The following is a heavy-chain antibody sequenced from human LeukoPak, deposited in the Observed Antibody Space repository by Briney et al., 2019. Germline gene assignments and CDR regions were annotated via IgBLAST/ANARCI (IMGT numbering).Heavy chain of an antibody. J-gene: IGHJ4*02. Sequence: SETLSLTCTVSGGSISSYYWSWIRQPPGKGLEWMGYIYYSGGTNYNPSLKSRVTVSVDTSKNQFSLRLSSVTAADTAVYYCARADLYYDSSGYYPYYFDYWGQGTLVTVSS. CDR2: IYYSGGT. V-gene: IGHV4-59*01. CDR1: GGSISSYY. CDR3: ARADLYYDSSGYYPYYFDY. D-gene: IGHD3-22*01.